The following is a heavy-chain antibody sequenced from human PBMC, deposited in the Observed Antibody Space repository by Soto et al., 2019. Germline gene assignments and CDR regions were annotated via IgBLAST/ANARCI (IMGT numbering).Heavy chain of an antibody. Sequence: SVKVSCKASGGTFSSYTISWVRQAPGQGLEWMGRIIPILGIANYAQKFQGRVTITADKSTSTAYMELSSLRSEDTAVYYCAREGITMVRGVKKHWFDPWGQGTLVTVSS. CDR2: IIPILGIA. J-gene: IGHJ5*02. D-gene: IGHD3-10*01. V-gene: IGHV1-69*04. CDR3: AREGITMVRGVKKHWFDP. CDR1: GGTFSSYT.